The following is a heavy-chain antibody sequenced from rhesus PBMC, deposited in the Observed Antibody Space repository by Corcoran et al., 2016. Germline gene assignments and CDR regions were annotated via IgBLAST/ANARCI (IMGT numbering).Heavy chain of an antibody. J-gene: IGHJ1*01. D-gene: IGHD6-25*01. CDR3: AKVYPAAAGGYFEF. CDR1: GGSISSYW. V-gene: IGHV4-147*01. Sequence: QVQLQESGPGVVKPSETLSLTCAVSGGSISSYWWDWIPQPPGKGPEGIGQIYGGSGSTSYNPSLKSRVTISSDTSKNQFSLKLSSVTAADTAVYYCAKVYPAAAGGYFEFWGQGALVAVSS. CDR2: IYGGSGST.